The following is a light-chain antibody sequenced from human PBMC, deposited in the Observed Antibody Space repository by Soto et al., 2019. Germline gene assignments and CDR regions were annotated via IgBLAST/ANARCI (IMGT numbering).Light chain of an antibody. V-gene: IGKV1-27*01. CDR1: EGISTY. CDR3: QNYNKAPFT. CDR2: AAS. Sequence: DIPMTQSPSSLSASVGDRVTVTCRASEGISTYLAWYQQKPGKPPKLLIYAASILQSGVPSRFSGSRSGTDFTLTISSLQPEDVGTYYCQNYNKAPFTFGPGTKVDFK. J-gene: IGKJ3*01.